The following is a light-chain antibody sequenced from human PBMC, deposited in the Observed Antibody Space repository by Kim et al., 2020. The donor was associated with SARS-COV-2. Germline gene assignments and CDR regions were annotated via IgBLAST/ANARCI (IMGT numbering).Light chain of an antibody. J-gene: IGKJ4*01. CDR2: DVS. CDR1: QDISNY. CDR3: KQYDNLPLTLT. V-gene: IGKV1-33*01. Sequence: DIQMTQSPSSLSASAGDRVTITCQANQDISNYLNWYQQKAGKAPKLLIYDVSNLETGVPTRFSGSGSGTEFTFTISSLQPEDIATYYCKQYDNLPLTLTFGGGTKVDIK.